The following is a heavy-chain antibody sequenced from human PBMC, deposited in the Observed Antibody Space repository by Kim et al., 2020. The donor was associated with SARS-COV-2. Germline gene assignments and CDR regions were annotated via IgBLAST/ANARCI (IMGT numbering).Heavy chain of an antibody. D-gene: IGHD2-2*01. J-gene: IGHJ6*02. CDR1: GYSFTSYW. CDR2: IDPSDSYT. Sequence: GESLKISCKGSGYSFTSYWISWVRQMPGKGLEWMGRIDPSDSYTNYSPSFQGHVTISADKSISTAYLQWSSLKASDTAMYYCARQYCSSTSCLLYGMDVWGQGNTVTVSS. V-gene: IGHV5-10-1*01. CDR3: ARQYCSSTSCLLYGMDV.